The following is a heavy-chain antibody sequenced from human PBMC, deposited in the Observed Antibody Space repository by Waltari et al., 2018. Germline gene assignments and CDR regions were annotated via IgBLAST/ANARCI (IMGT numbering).Heavy chain of an antibody. CDR1: GGSISSYY. CDR2: IYYSGST. Sequence: QVQLQESGPGLVKPSETLSLTCTVSGGSISSYYWSWIRQPPGKGLEWIGYIYYSGSTNYNPSLKSRVTISVDTSKNQFSLKLSSVTAADTAVYYCARGGYYLGRAGYWGQGTLVTVSS. V-gene: IGHV4-59*12. J-gene: IGHJ4*02. CDR3: ARGGYYLGRAGY. D-gene: IGHD3-3*01.